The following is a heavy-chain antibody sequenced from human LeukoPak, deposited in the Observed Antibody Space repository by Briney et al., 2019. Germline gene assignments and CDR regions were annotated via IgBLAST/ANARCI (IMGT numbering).Heavy chain of an antibody. V-gene: IGHV3-7*01. J-gene: IGHJ6*03. CDR3: ARESVAGLYYYYYYMDV. CDR1: GFTFSSYA. Sequence: GSLRLSCAASGFTFSSYAMSWVRQAPGKGLEWVANIKQDGSEKHYVDSVKGRFTISRDNAKNSLYLQMSSLRAEDTAVYYCARESVAGLYYYYYYMDVWGKGTTVTISS. CDR2: IKQDGSEK. D-gene: IGHD6-19*01.